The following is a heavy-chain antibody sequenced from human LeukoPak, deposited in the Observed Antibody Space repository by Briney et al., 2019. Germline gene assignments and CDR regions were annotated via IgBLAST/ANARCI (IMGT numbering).Heavy chain of an antibody. CDR2: IYYSGST. V-gene: IGHV4-59*01. CDR3: ARHQRGNPDAFDI. CDR1: GGSISSYY. D-gene: IGHD4-23*01. Sequence: SETLSLTCTVSGGSISSYYWSWIRQPPGKGLEWIGYIYYSGSTNYNPSLKSRVTISVDTSKNQFSLKLSSVTAADTAVYYCARHQRGNPDAFDIWGQGTMVTVSS. J-gene: IGHJ3*02.